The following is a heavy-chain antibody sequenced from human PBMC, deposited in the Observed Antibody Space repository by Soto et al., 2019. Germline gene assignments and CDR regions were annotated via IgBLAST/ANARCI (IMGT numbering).Heavy chain of an antibody. CDR3: ARGISLIMAAPAS. CDR2: VSPYNGIA. Sequence: QVQLVQSGAEVNKPGGSVKISCKTSGYTFSNYAISWVRQTPGQGLEWMGWVSPYNGIAKYTQKFQGRVTITTQPSPATAHMELTRLRSDDTAMYYCARGISLIMAAPASWGQGTLVTVSS. V-gene: IGHV1-18*01. J-gene: IGHJ5*02. CDR1: GYTFSNYA. D-gene: IGHD3-22*01.